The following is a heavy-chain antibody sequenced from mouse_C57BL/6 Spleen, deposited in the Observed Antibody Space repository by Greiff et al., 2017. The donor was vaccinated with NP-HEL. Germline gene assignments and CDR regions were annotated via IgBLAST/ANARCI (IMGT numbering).Heavy chain of an antibody. J-gene: IGHJ1*03. V-gene: IGHV1-42*01. CDR1: GYSFTGYY. CDR3: ARSGGKGYFDV. Sequence: VQLKQSGPELVKPGASVKISCKASGYSFTGYYMNWVKQSPEKSLEWIGEINPSTGGTTYNQKFKAKATLTVDKSSSTAYMQLKSLTSEDSAVYYCARSGGKGYFDVWGTGTTVTVSS. D-gene: IGHD1-1*02. CDR2: INPSTGGT.